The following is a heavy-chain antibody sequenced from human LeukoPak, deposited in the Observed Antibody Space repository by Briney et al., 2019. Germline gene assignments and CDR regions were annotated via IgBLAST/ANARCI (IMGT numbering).Heavy chain of an antibody. CDR3: ARSEGGYSYGHPC. CDR1: GGTFSSYA. V-gene: IGHV1-69*13. CDR2: IIPIFGTA. Sequence: SVKVSCKASGGTFSSYAISWVRQAPGQGLEWMGRIIPIFGTANYAQKFQGRVTITADESTSTAYMELSSLRSEDTAVYYCARSEGGYSYGHPCWGQGTLVTVSS. J-gene: IGHJ4*02. D-gene: IGHD5-18*01.